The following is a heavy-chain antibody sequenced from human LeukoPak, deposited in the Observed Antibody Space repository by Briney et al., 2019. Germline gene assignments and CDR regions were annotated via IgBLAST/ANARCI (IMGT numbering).Heavy chain of an antibody. V-gene: IGHV3-23*01. CDR1: GFTFGNYV. CDR2: ISGSGDST. D-gene: IGHD7-27*01. CDR3: AKDGGLWVSAHWGDS. J-gene: IGHJ4*02. Sequence: GGSLRLSCAASGFTFGNYVMSWVRQAPGKGLEWVSGISGSGDSTYYADSVKGRFTVSRDDSKNTLYLQMNSLRAEDTAVYYCAKDGGLWVSAHWGDSWGRGTLVTVSS.